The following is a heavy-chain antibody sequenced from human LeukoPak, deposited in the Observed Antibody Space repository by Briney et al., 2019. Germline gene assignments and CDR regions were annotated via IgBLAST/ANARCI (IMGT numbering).Heavy chain of an antibody. Sequence: GASVEVSCKASGYTFTSYGISWVRQAPGQGLEWMGWIRVYNGDTNYAQKLQGRVTMTTDTSTSTAYMELRSLRSDDTAVYYCARAEVVTPLGFDYWGQGTLVTVSS. CDR2: IRVYNGDT. J-gene: IGHJ4*02. V-gene: IGHV1-18*01. D-gene: IGHD4-23*01. CDR3: ARAEVVTPLGFDY. CDR1: GYTFTSYG.